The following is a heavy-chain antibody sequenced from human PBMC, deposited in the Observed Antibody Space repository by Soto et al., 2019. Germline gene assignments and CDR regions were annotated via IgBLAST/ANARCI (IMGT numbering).Heavy chain of an antibody. CDR1: GFIFNKYA. J-gene: IGHJ4*02. D-gene: IGHD6-13*01. Sequence: EVQLLQSGGELVQPGESLRLSCAASGFIFNKYAMTWVRQAPGKGLEWVSAISGDGDTTYYADSVKGRFTISRDNSKNTLFLQMNSLRDEDTALYYCASPKVISSWSSDYWGQGTLVTVSS. CDR3: ASPKVISSWSSDY. CDR2: ISGDGDTT. V-gene: IGHV3-23*01.